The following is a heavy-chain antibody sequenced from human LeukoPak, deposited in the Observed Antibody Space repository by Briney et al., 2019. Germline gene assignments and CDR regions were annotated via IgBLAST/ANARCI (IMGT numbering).Heavy chain of an antibody. CDR2: ISGSGGST. CDR1: GFTFRSHA. J-gene: IGHJ4*02. D-gene: IGHD1-26*01. Sequence: GGSLRLSCAASGFTFRSHAMSWVRQAPGKGLEWVSVISGSGGSTYSADSVKGRFTISRDNSKNTLYLQMNSLRAEDTAVYFCAKSQDGGRLFHFDYWGQGTLVTVSS. CDR3: AKSQDGGRLFHFDY. V-gene: IGHV3-23*01.